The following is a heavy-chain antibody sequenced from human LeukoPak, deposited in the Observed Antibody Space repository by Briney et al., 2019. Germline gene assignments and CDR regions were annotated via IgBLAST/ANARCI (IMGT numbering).Heavy chain of an antibody. V-gene: IGHV4-59*01. CDR2: IYYSGST. CDR1: GGSISSYY. CDR3: ARIPRLSQIYFDY. Sequence: SETLSLTCTVSGGSISSYYWSWIRQPPGKGLEWIGYIYYSGSTNYNPSLKSRVTISVDTSKNQFSLKLSSVTAADTAVYYCARIPRLSQIYFDYWGQGTLVTVSS. D-gene: IGHD3-16*02. J-gene: IGHJ4*02.